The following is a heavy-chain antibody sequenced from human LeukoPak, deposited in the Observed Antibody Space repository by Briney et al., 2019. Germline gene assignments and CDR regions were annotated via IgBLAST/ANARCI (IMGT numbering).Heavy chain of an antibody. CDR1: GYTFTSYG. D-gene: IGHD3-10*01. CDR3: ARAGNYGSGKSDY. Sequence: ASVTVSFKSSGYTFTSYGISWVRQAPGQGLAWMGWISGYKGNTNYAQKLQGRVTMTTDTSTSTAYMELRSLRSDDTAVYYCARAGNYGSGKSDYWGQGTLVTVSS. V-gene: IGHV1-18*01. CDR2: ISGYKGNT. J-gene: IGHJ4*02.